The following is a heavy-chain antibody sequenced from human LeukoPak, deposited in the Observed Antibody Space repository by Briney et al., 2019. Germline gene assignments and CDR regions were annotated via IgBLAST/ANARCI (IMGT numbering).Heavy chain of an antibody. V-gene: IGHV3-23*01. D-gene: IGHD6-19*01. Sequence: GGSLRLSCAASGFTFSSYAMSWVRQAPGKGREGASLISGSGGSTYYADSVKGRFTISRDNSKNTLYLQMNSRRAEDTAVYYCAKDKGIAVAGSWGQGALVTVSS. CDR3: AKDKGIAVAGS. CDR2: ISGSGGST. J-gene: IGHJ4*02. CDR1: GFTFSSYA.